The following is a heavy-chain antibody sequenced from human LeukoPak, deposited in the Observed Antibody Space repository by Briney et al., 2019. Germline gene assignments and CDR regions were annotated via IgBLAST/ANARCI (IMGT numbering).Heavy chain of an antibody. CDR1: GFTFTNYA. V-gene: IGHV3-21*01. CDR2: ISSSSSYI. Sequence: PGGSLRFSCAASGFTFTNYAMSCVRQAPGKGLEWVSSISSSSSYIYYADSVKGRFTISRDNAKNTLYLQMNTLRAEDTAVYFCARGPRTYDSSAYYYYWGQGTLVTVSS. CDR3: ARGPRTYDSSAYYYY. D-gene: IGHD3-22*01. J-gene: IGHJ4*02.